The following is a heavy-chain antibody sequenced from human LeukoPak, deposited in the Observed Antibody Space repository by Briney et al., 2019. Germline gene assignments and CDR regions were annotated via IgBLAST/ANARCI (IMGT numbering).Heavy chain of an antibody. CDR2: IYHSGST. Sequence: SETLSLTCTVSGGSISSGGYYWSWIRQHPGKGLEWIGYIYHSGSTYYNPSLKSRVTISVDTSKNQFSLKLSSVTAADTAVYYCARLSGSVLDYWGQGTLVTVSS. CDR3: ARLSGSVLDY. J-gene: IGHJ4*02. CDR1: GGSISSGGYY. D-gene: IGHD3-10*01. V-gene: IGHV4-31*03.